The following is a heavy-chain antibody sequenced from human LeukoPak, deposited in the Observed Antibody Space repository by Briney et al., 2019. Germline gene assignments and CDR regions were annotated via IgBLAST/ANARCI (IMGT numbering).Heavy chain of an antibody. D-gene: IGHD6-13*01. CDR2: IIPIFGTA. CDR1: GGTFSSYA. J-gene: IGHJ4*02. CDR3: ARGHYSSSWSFDY. V-gene: IGHV1-69*06. Sequence: ASVKVSCKASGGTFSSYAISWVRQAPGQGLEWMGGIIPIFGTANYAQKFQGRVTITADKSTSIAYMELSSLRSEDTAVYYCARGHYSSSWSFDYWGQGTLVTVSS.